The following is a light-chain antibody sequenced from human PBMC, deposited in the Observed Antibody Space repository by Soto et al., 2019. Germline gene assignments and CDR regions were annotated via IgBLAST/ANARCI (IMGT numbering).Light chain of an antibody. J-gene: IGLJ1*01. Sequence: QSVLTQPRSVSGSPGQSVTISCTGTSSDVGGYNYVSWYQQHPGKAPKLMIYDVSKRPSGVPDRFSGSKSGNTASLTISGLQAEDEADYYCCSYAGSSLFVFGTGTTVTVL. V-gene: IGLV2-11*01. CDR1: SSDVGGYNY. CDR2: DVS. CDR3: CSYAGSSLFV.